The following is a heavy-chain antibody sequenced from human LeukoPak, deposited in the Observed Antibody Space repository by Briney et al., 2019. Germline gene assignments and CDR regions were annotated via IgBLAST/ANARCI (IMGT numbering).Heavy chain of an antibody. CDR3: ARPREYDFWSGHREFDP. D-gene: IGHD3-3*01. CDR1: GGSFSGYY. J-gene: IGHJ5*02. V-gene: IGHV4-34*01. CDR2: INHSGST. Sequence: SETLSLTCAVYGGSFSGYYWSWIRQPPGKGLEWIGEINHSGSTNYNPSLKSRVTISVDTSKNQFSLKLSSVTAADTAVYCCARPREYDFWSGHREFDPWGQGTLVTVSS.